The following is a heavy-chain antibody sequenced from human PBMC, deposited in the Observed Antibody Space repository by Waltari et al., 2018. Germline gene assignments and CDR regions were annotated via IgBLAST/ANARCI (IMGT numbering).Heavy chain of an antibody. CDR2: IYYSGST. CDR1: GGSISSSSYY. CDR3: ARHATNNWNDFSVLSYFDY. J-gene: IGHJ4*02. D-gene: IGHD1-1*01. Sequence: QLQLQESGPGLVKPSETLSLTCTVSGGSISSSSYYWGWIRQPPGKGLEWIGSIYYSGSTYYNPSLKSRVTISVDTSKNQFSLKLSSVTAADTAVYYCARHATNNWNDFSVLSYFDYWGQGTLVTVSS. V-gene: IGHV4-39*01.